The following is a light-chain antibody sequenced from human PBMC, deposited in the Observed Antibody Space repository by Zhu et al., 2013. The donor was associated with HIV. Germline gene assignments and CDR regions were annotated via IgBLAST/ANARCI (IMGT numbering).Light chain of an antibody. CDR1: QSVSSL. CDR2: DAS. CDR3: QQYDEWTSLT. V-gene: IGKV3-15*01. Sequence: EIVMTQSPATLSVSPGERATLSCRASQSVSSLLAWYQQKPGQAPRLLIYDASTRATGIPARFSGSGSGTEFTLTISSLQSEDSAVYYCQQYDEWTSLTFGGGTKVEI. J-gene: IGKJ4*01.